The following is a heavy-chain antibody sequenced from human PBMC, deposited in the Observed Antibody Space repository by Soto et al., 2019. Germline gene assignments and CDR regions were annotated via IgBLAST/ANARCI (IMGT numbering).Heavy chain of an antibody. CDR2: INHSGST. J-gene: IGHJ6*02. D-gene: IGHD4-4*01. Sequence: SETLSLTCAVSGGSISSGDYSWSWIRQPPGKGLEWIGEINHSGSTNYNPSLKSRVTISVDTSKNQFSLKLSSVTAADTAVYYCARDPITVTTNFYYYYYGMDVWGQGTTVTVSS. V-gene: IGHV4-30-2*05. CDR1: GGSISSGDYS. CDR3: ARDPITVTTNFYYYYYGMDV.